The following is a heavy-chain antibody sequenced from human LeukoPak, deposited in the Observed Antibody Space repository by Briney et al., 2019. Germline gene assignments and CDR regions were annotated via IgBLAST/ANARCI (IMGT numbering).Heavy chain of an antibody. V-gene: IGHV3-23*01. Sequence: TGGSLRLSCAASGFTFSSYAMSWVRQAPGKGLEWVSAISGSGGSTYYADSVKGRFTISRDNAKKSLYLQMNSLRAEDTAVYYCARLGGSGSLEDYWGQGTLATVSS. CDR1: GFTFSSYA. D-gene: IGHD3-10*01. J-gene: IGHJ4*02. CDR2: ISGSGGST. CDR3: ARLGGSGSLEDY.